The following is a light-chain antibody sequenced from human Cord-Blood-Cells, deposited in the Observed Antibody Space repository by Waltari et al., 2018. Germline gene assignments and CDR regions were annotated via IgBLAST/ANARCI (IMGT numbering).Light chain of an antibody. CDR2: DAS. CDR1: QSVSSY. V-gene: IGKV3-11*01. CDR3: QQRSNGLCT. Sequence: EIVLTPSQATQSLSPGERAPLSCRARQSVSSYLAWYQQKPGQAPRLLIYDASNRATGIPGRLSGSVSGTDFTLTICCLEPEDFAVYYGQQRSNGLCTFGPGTKVDIK. J-gene: IGKJ3*01.